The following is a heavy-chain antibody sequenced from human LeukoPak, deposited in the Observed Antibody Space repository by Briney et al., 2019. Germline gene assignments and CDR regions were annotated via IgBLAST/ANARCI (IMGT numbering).Heavy chain of an antibody. V-gene: IGHV3-23*01. D-gene: IGHD1-1*01. CDR2: ISGSGGST. Sequence: GGSLRLSCAASGFTFSSYAMSWVRQAPGKGLEWVSAISGSGGSTYYADSVKGRFTISRDNSKNTLYLQMNSLRAEDTAVYYCARCQMVQLERRGHNWFDPWGQGTLVTVSS. CDR3: ARCQMVQLERRGHNWFDP. CDR1: GFTFSSYA. J-gene: IGHJ5*02.